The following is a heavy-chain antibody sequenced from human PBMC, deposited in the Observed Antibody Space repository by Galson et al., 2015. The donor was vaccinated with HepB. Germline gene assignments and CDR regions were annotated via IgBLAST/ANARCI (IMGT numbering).Heavy chain of an antibody. Sequence: LRLSCAASGFTFSSYGMHWVRQAPGKGLEWVAVIWYDGSNKYYADSVKGRFTISRDNSKNTLYLQMNSLRAEDTAVYYCAREAAAINWGYFDLWGRGTLVTVSS. CDR1: GFTFSSYG. CDR2: IWYDGSNK. J-gene: IGHJ2*01. V-gene: IGHV3-33*08. D-gene: IGHD6-13*01. CDR3: AREAAAINWGYFDL.